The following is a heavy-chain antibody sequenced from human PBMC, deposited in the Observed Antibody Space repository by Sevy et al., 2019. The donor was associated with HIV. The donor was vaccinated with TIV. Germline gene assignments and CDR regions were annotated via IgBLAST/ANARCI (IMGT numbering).Heavy chain of an antibody. CDR3: TTDTGISDYDFWSGRDDTFDN. D-gene: IGHD3-3*01. CDR2: IKSKTDGGTT. Sequence: GGSLRLSCAASGFTFSNAWMSWVRQAPGKGLEWVGRIKSKTDGGTTDYAAPVKGRFTIPTDESKNTPYLQMNSLKTEDTAVYYCTTDTGISDYDFWSGRDDTFDNWGQGTMVTVSS. V-gene: IGHV3-15*01. CDR1: GFTFSNAW. J-gene: IGHJ3*02.